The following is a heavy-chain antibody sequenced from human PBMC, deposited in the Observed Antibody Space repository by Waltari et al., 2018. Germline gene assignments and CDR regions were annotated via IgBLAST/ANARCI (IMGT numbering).Heavy chain of an antibody. J-gene: IGHJ3*02. V-gene: IGHV1-46*02. D-gene: IGHD5-12*01. Sequence: QVHLVQSGAEVKTPGASVRISCKASEYTLDSFSINWVRQAPGQGLEWMGILNPSGGSATYAQKLQGRVTMTRDKSTGTVYMELSSLRSDDTAIYYCSRGRGGYRYGSFDMWGQGTLVNVSS. CDR1: EYTLDSFS. CDR3: SRGRGGYRYGSFDM. CDR2: LNPSGGSA.